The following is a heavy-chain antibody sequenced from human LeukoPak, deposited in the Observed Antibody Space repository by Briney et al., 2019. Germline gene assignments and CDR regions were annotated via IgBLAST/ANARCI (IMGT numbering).Heavy chain of an antibody. CDR2: INHSGST. CDR1: GGSISGYY. D-gene: IGHD6-19*01. J-gene: IGHJ5*02. CDR3: ARGGQWLLNWFDP. Sequence: SETLSLTCTVSGGSISGYYWSWIRQPPGKGLEWIGEINHSGSTNYNPSLKSRVTISVDTSKNQFSLKLSSVTAADTAVYYCARGGQWLLNWFDPWGQGTLVTVSS. V-gene: IGHV4-34*01.